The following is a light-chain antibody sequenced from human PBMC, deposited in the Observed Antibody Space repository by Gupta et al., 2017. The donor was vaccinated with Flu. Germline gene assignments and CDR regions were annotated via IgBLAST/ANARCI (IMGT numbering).Light chain of an antibody. CDR3: QQYGSSSWT. V-gene: IGKV3-20*01. CDR2: SAS. Sequence: ERATLSCRASQRVSSRNLAWYQQKAGQAPRLLIYSASGRATGIPDRFSGSGSGTDFTLTISGLEPEDFAVYYCQQYGSSSWTFGQGTKVEIK. CDR1: QRVSSRN. J-gene: IGKJ1*01.